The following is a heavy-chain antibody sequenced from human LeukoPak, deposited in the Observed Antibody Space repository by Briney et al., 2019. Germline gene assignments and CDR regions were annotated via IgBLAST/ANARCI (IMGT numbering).Heavy chain of an antibody. J-gene: IGHJ6*02. CDR3: AKDGGSSSWYVGYYYYGMDV. V-gene: IGHV3-30*02. Sequence: PGGSLRLSCAASGFSFGSYGMHWVRQAPGKGLEWVAFIRYGGGHQFYADSVKGRFTISRDNSKNTLYLQMNSLRAEDTAVYYCAKDGGSSSWYVGYYYYGMDVWGQGTTVTVSS. D-gene: IGHD6-13*01. CDR1: GFSFGSYG. CDR2: IRYGGGHQ.